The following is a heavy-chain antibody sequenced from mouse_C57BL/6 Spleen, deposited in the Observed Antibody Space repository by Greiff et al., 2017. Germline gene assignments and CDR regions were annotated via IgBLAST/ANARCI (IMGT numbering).Heavy chain of an antibody. V-gene: IGHV5-17*01. J-gene: IGHJ2*01. CDR2: ISSGSSTI. CDR1: GFTFSDYG. Sequence: EVTLMESGGGLVKPGGSLKLSCAASGFTFSDYGMHWVRQAPETGLEWVAYISSGSSTIYYADTVQGRFTISRDNAKNTLFLQRTSLGAEDTAMYYCGRHGSCLFDYWGQGTTLTVSS. D-gene: IGHD1-1*01. CDR3: GRHGSCLFDY.